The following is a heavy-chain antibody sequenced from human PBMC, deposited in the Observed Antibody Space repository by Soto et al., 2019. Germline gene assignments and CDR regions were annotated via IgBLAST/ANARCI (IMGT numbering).Heavy chain of an antibody. Sequence: GASVKVSFKASGGTFSSYAISWLRQAPGQGLEWMGGIIPIFGTANYAQKFQGRVTITADKSTSTAYMELSSLRSGDTAVYYCARDHNPKYYDSSGPSTFDYWGQGTLVTVSS. CDR3: ARDHNPKYYDSSGPSTFDY. D-gene: IGHD3-22*01. J-gene: IGHJ4*02. CDR1: GGTFSSYA. V-gene: IGHV1-69*06. CDR2: IIPIFGTA.